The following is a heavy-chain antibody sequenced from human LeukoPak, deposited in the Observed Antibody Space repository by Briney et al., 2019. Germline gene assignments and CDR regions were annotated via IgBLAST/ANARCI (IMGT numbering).Heavy chain of an antibody. CDR2: IYYSGST. CDR1: GGSISSYY. J-gene: IGHJ6*03. Sequence: SETLSLTCTVSGGSISSYYWSWIRQPPGKGLEWIGYIYYSGSTNYNPSLKSRVTISVDTSKNQFSLKLSSVTAADTAVYYCAREGTLGAGYMDVWGKGTTVTVSS. V-gene: IGHV4-59*01. CDR3: AREGTLGAGYMDV. D-gene: IGHD3-16*01.